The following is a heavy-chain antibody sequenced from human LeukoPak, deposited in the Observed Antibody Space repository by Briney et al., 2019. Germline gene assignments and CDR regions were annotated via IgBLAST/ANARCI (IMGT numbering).Heavy chain of an antibody. CDR3: VKDNPLDY. Sequence: GGSLRLSCGASGFTFSNYGMLWVRQALGKGLDWVAFIRYDGNNKLYADSVKGRFTISRDNSKNTVYLHINSLRAEDTAVYYCVKDNPLDYWGQGTLVIVSS. J-gene: IGHJ4*02. D-gene: IGHD1-14*01. V-gene: IGHV3-30*02. CDR2: IRYDGNNK. CDR1: GFTFSNYG.